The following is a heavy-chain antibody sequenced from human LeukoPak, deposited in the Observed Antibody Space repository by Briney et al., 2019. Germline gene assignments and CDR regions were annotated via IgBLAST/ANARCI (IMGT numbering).Heavy chain of an antibody. J-gene: IGHJ5*02. CDR1: GGSLSSGGHF. D-gene: IGHD3-22*01. CDR3: TRDGPRSSGYPDT. Sequence: PSETLSLTCTVSGGSLSSGGHFWSWIRQHPGKGLEWIGYIYYSGSTYYNPSLKSRVTISVDTSKNQFSLRLNSVTAADTAVYYCTRDGPRSSGYPDTWGQGTLVTVSS. CDR2: IYYSGST. V-gene: IGHV4-31*03.